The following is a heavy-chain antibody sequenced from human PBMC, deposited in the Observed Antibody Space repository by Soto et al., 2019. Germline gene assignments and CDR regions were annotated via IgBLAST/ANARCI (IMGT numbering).Heavy chain of an antibody. V-gene: IGHV3-48*02. CDR3: ARDLLVGAPKIGIYTY. Sequence: GGSLRLSCAASGFTFSRNSMNWVRQAPGKGLEWVSYIGTSSSTIYYADSVKGRFTISRDNAKNSLYLQMNSLRDEDTAVYYCARDLLVGAPKIGIYTYWGQGTLVTVSS. CDR2: IGTSSSTI. D-gene: IGHD1-26*01. J-gene: IGHJ4*02. CDR1: GFTFSRNS.